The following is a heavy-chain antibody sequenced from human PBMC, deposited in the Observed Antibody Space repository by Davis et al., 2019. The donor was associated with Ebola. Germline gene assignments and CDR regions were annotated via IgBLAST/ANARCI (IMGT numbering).Heavy chain of an antibody. CDR1: GGSISSSSYY. D-gene: IGHD3-16*02. CDR2: IYYSGST. CDR3: ARDIDRHFFDP. J-gene: IGHJ5*02. Sequence: MPSETLSLTCTVSGGSISSSSYYWGWIRQPPGKGLEWIGSIYYSGSTYYNPSLKSRVTISVDTSKNQFSLKLTSVTAADTAVYFCARDIDRHFFDPWGQGTLVTVSS. V-gene: IGHV4-39*07.